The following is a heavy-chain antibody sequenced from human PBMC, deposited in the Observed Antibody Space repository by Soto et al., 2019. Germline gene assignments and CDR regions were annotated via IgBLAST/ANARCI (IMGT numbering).Heavy chain of an antibody. D-gene: IGHD6-13*01. CDR3: VREQGIAATDYYVAFNI. Sequence: EVQLVESGGGLVQPGGSLRLSCAASGFTFSRYWMHWVRQAPGKGLVWVSRIKSDGSSTTYADSVKGRFTISRDNTKNTLYLQMNSLRAEDTALYYCVREQGIAATDYYVAFNIWGQGTMVTVSS. CDR2: IKSDGSST. V-gene: IGHV3-74*01. J-gene: IGHJ3*02. CDR1: GFTFSRYW.